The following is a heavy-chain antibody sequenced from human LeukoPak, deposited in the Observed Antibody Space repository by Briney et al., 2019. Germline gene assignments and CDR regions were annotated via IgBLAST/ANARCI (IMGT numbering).Heavy chain of an antibody. CDR1: GFTFSRHG. V-gene: IGHV3-33*08. CDR2: IWYDGSNK. Sequence: PGGSLRLSCAPSGFTFSRHGMHWVRQAPGKGLEWVAVIWYDGSNKYYADSVKGRFTISRDNSKNTLYLQMNSLRAEDTAVYYCARDLKGGIAAAGLGLDYWGQGTLVTVSS. CDR3: ARDLKGGIAAAGLGLDY. D-gene: IGHD6-13*01. J-gene: IGHJ4*02.